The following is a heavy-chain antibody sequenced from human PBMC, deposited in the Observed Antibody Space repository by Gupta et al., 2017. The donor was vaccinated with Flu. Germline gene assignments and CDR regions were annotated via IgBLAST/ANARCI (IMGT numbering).Heavy chain of an antibody. V-gene: IGHV2-5*01. CDR3: AHRRFTATARWFDP. Sequence: QITLKESGPTVVEPTQTLTLTCSFSGFSLSTSEVAVGWIRQPPGKALEWIAVIYGNDAKHYSPSLKTRLAITKDTSKNQVVLTVSNMEPEDTATYYCAHRRFTATARWFDPWGQGILVTVSS. D-gene: IGHD1-26*01. CDR1: GFSLSTSEVA. J-gene: IGHJ5*02. CDR2: IYGNDAK.